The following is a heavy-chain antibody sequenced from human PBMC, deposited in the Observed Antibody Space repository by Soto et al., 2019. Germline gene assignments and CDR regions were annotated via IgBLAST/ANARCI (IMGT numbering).Heavy chain of an antibody. J-gene: IGHJ4*03. Sequence: GGSLRLSCAASGFTFSSYDMHWVRQAPGKGLEWVAYISYDGSTKYYADSVKGRFTISRDNSKNTLYLQMNSLRAEDTAVYYCSKEYNVGGWYVSCSYYIDFWGQGIMVTVSS. V-gene: IGHV3-30*18. D-gene: IGHD6-19*01. CDR2: ISYDGSTK. CDR3: SKEYNVGGWYVSCSYYIDF. CDR1: GFTFSSYD.